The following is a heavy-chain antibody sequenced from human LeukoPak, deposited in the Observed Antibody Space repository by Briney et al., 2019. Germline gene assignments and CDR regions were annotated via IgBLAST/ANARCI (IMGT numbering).Heavy chain of an antibody. CDR3: AREVGDYYYYYYMDV. CDR1: GFTFSSNY. V-gene: IGHV3-66*02. CDR2: IYSGGST. J-gene: IGHJ6*03. Sequence: GGSLRLSCAASGFTFSSNYMSWVRQAPGKGLEWVSVIYSGGSTYYADSVKGRFTISRDNSKNTLYLQMNSLRAEDTAVYYCAREVGDYYYYYYMDVWGKGTTVTVSS.